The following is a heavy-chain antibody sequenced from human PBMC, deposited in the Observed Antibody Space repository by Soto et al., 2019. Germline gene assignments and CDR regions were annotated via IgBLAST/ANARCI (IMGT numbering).Heavy chain of an antibody. CDR3: AKIIRRYGSGYDY. Sequence: VQLVESGGGVVQPGRSLRLSCAASGFTFSSYGMHWVRQAPGKGLEWVAVISYGGSNKYYADSVKGRFTISRDNSKNTLFLQMNSLRAEDTAVYYCAKIIRRYGSGYDYWGQGTLVTVSS. D-gene: IGHD3-10*01. CDR1: GFTFSSYG. J-gene: IGHJ4*02. CDR2: ISYGGSNK. V-gene: IGHV3-30*18.